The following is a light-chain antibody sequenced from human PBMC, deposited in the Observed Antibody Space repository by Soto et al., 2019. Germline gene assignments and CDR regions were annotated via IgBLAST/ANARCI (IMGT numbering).Light chain of an antibody. CDR2: RVS. CDR1: LSLLYADGNTY. CDR3: LESTHWPYT. V-gene: IGKV2-30*01. Sequence: DVVMTQSPLSLPVTLGQPASISCRSSLSLLYADGNTYLNWFQQRPDQSPRRLIYRVSNRDSGVPGRFSGSGSGTNFTRNINRVEAEDVGVYYCLESTHWPYTFGQWTKLEI. J-gene: IGKJ2*01.